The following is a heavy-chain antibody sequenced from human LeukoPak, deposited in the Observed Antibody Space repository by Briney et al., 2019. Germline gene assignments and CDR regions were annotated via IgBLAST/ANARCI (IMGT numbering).Heavy chain of an antibody. J-gene: IGHJ4*02. D-gene: IGHD6-13*01. CDR3: AKSLSSSWTSYFDY. CDR2: ISVSGGST. Sequence: PGGPLRLSCAASGFTFSSYAMSWVRQAPGKGLEWVSAISVSGGSTYYADSVKGRFTISRDNSKNTLYLQMNSLRAEDTAVYYCAKSLSSSWTSYFDYWGQGTLVTVSS. V-gene: IGHV3-23*01. CDR1: GFTFSSYA.